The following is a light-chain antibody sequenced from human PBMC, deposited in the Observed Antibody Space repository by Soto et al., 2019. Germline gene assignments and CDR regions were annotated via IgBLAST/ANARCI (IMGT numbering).Light chain of an antibody. Sequence: QSDLTQPASVSGSPGQSITISCTGTSSDVGGYNYVSWYQQHPGKAPKLMIYEVSNRPSGVSNRFSGSKSGNTASLTISGLQAEDEADYYCSSYTRNSTLVFGGGTKLTVL. CDR1: SSDVGGYNY. J-gene: IGLJ2*01. CDR3: SSYTRNSTLV. CDR2: EVS. V-gene: IGLV2-14*01.